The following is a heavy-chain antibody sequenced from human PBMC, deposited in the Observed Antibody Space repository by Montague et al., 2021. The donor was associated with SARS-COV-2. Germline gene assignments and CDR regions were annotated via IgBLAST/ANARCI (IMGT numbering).Heavy chain of an antibody. J-gene: IGHJ6*02. D-gene: IGHD3-3*01. CDR3: ARGETYYNFWSGFYNYHYAMDV. V-gene: IGHV3-48*03. CDR2: ISSSGSTI. CDR1: GFTFSSYE. Sequence: SLRLSCAASGFTFSSYEMNWVRQAPGKRLEWVSYISSSGSTIYYADSVKGRFTISRDNAKNSLYLQMNSLRAEDTAVYYCARGETYYNFWSGFYNYHYAMDVWGQGTTVTVSS.